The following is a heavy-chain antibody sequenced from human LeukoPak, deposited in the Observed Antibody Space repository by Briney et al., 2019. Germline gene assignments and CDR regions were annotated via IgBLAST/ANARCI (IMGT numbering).Heavy chain of an antibody. V-gene: IGHV4-59*08. CDR3: ARRGGFDGDYGWYFDL. J-gene: IGHJ2*01. CDR2: IYYSGST. D-gene: IGHD4-17*01. CDR1: DGSISSYY. Sequence: PSETLSLTCTDSDGSISSYYWSWIRQPPGKGLEWIGYIYYSGSTNYNPSLKSRVTISVDTSKNQFSLKLSSVTAADTAAYYCARRGGFDGDYGWYFDLWGRGTLVTVSS.